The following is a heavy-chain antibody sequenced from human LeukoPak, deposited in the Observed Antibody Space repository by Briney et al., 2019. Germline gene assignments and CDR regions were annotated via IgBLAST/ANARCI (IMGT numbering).Heavy chain of an antibody. CDR3: SRGMDRRYGFWSAHYREKSETDPEYFQH. V-gene: IGHV4-34*01. Sequence: SETLSLTCAVYGGSFSGYYWSWIRQPPGKGLEWIGEINHSGSTNYNPSLKSRVTISVDTSKNQFSLKLSSVTAADTAVYYCSRGMDRRYGFWSAHYREKSETDPEYFQHWGQGTRVTVSS. CDR2: INHSGST. J-gene: IGHJ1*01. CDR1: GGSFSGYY. D-gene: IGHD3-3*01.